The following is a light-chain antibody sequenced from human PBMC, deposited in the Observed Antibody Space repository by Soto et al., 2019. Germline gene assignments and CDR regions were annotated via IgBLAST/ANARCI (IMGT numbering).Light chain of an antibody. Sequence: VGDSVTIACRASQFISSWLAWYQQKPGKAPRLLIYGASSMESGIPARFSGSGSGTEFTLTISSLQSEDFAVYYCQQYNNWPLTFGGGTKVDIK. CDR2: GAS. CDR3: QQYNNWPLT. J-gene: IGKJ4*01. V-gene: IGKV1-5*01. CDR1: QFISSW.